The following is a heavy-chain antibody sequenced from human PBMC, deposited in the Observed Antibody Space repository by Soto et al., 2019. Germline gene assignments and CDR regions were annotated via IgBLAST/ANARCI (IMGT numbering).Heavy chain of an antibody. CDR3: AKGGRQWLVTSDFNY. CDR1: GFTFSDYA. Sequence: VQLVESGGGVVQPWRSLRLSCAASGFTFSDYAMHWVRQAPGKGLEWVAVVSHDGRNTHYADSVKGRFTTSRDSSKNTVSLEMTSLRAEDTAVYYCAKGGRQWLVTSDFNYWGQGALVTVSS. J-gene: IGHJ4*02. D-gene: IGHD6-19*01. CDR2: VSHDGRNT. V-gene: IGHV3-30*18.